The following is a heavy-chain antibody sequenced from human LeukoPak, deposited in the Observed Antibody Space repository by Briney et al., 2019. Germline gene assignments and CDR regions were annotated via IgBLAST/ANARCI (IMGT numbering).Heavy chain of an antibody. D-gene: IGHD4-17*01. CDR3: AREPLDQYGDNAFDI. Sequence: PGGSLRLSCAASGFTVSSNYMSWVRQAPGKGLEWVSVIYSGGSTYYADSVKGRFTISRDNSKNTLYLQMNSLRAEDTAVYYCAREPLDQYGDNAFDIWGQGIMVTVSS. CDR1: GFTVSSNY. V-gene: IGHV3-53*01. J-gene: IGHJ3*02. CDR2: IYSGGST.